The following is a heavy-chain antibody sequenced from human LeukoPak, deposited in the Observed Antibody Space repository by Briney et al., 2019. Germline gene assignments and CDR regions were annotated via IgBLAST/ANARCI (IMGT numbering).Heavy chain of an antibody. J-gene: IGHJ4*02. V-gene: IGHV1-69*06. CDR1: GGTFSSYA. CDR3: ARVKVEGVIRYFAY. D-gene: IGHD3-10*01. Sequence: GASVKVSCKASGGTFSSYAISWVRQAPGQGLEWMGGIIPIFGTANYAQKFQGRVTITADKSTSTAYMELSSLRSEDTAVYYCARVKVEGVIRYFAYWGQETLVTVP. CDR2: IIPIFGTA.